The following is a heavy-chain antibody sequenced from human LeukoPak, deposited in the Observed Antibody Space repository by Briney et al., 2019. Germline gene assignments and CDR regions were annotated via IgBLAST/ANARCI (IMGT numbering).Heavy chain of an antibody. CDR2: ISGSGGST. CDR1: GFTFSSYA. Sequence: GGSLRLSCAASGFTFSSYAMSWVRQAPGKGLEWVSAISGSGGSTYYADSVKGRFTISRDNSKNTLYLQMNSLRAEDTAVYYCAKKFDFWSGYSGNWFDPWGQGTLVTVSS. CDR3: AKKFDFWSGYSGNWFDP. D-gene: IGHD3-3*01. J-gene: IGHJ5*02. V-gene: IGHV3-23*01.